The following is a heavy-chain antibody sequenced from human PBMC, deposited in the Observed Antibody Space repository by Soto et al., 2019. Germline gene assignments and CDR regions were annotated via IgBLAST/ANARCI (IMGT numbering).Heavy chain of an antibody. Sequence: SETLALTCAVYGGSFSGYDWSWIRQPPGKGLEWIGEINHSGSTNYNPSLKSRVTISVDTSKNQFSLKLSSVTAADTAVYYCALYFDWLPLYYYYGMDVWGQGTTVT. CDR1: GGSFSGYD. J-gene: IGHJ6*02. CDR3: ALYFDWLPLYYYYGMDV. V-gene: IGHV4-34*01. CDR2: INHSGST. D-gene: IGHD3-9*01.